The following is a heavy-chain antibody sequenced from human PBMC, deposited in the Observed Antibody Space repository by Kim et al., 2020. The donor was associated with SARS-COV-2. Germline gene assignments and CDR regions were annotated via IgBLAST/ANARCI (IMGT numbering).Heavy chain of an antibody. J-gene: IGHJ4*02. V-gene: IGHV3-73*01. CDR3: ARENWYLDY. D-gene: IGHD1-1*01. CDR2: YAT. Sequence: YATTYAASVEGRFTISRDDSRNTAYLQMSSLKNEDTAFYYCARENWYLDYWGQGTLVTVSS.